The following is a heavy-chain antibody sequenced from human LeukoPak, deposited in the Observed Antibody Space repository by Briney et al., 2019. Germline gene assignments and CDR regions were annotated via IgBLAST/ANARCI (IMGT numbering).Heavy chain of an antibody. J-gene: IGHJ4*02. V-gene: IGHV3-30*18. CDR1: GFTFSSYG. CDR2: ILYDGSNK. D-gene: IGHD5-12*01. Sequence: GGSLRLSCAASGFTFSSYGMHWVRQAPGKGLERVAVILYDGSNKYYAGSVKGRFTISRDNSKNTLYLQMNSLRAEDTAVYYFAKIGHSGYDFLDYWGQGTLVTVSS. CDR3: AKIGHSGYDFLDY.